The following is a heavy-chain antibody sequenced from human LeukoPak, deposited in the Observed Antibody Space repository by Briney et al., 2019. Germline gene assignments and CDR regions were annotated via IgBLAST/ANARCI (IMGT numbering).Heavy chain of an antibody. CDR1: GGSISSSSYY. CDR3: ARQDSSSWYRFDP. CDR2: IYYSGST. Sequence: PSETLSLTCTVSGGSISSSSYYWGWIRQPPGKGLEWIGSIYYSGSTYYNPSLKSRVTISVDTSKNQFSLKLCSVTAADTAVYYCARQDSSSWYRFDPWGQGTLVTVSS. D-gene: IGHD6-13*01. V-gene: IGHV4-39*01. J-gene: IGHJ5*02.